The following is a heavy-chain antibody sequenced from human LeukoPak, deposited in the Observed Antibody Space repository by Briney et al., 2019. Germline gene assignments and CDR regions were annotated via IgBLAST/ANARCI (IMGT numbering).Heavy chain of an antibody. D-gene: IGHD2-15*01. CDR1: GGSISSGGYS. CDR2: IYHSGST. Sequence: SETLSLTCAVSGGSISSGGYSWSWIRQPQGKGLEWIGYIYHSGSTYYNPSLKSRVTISVDRSKNRFSLKLSSVTAADTAVYYCAREVDEVDNWFDPWGQGTLVTVSS. CDR3: AREVDEVDNWFDP. V-gene: IGHV4-30-2*01. J-gene: IGHJ5*02.